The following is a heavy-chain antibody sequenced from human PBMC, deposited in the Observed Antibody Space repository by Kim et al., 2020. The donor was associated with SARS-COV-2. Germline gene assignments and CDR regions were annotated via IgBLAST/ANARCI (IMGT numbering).Heavy chain of an antibody. V-gene: IGHV3-73*01. CDR1: GFTFSGSA. CDR2: IRSKANSYAT. CDR3: TSRRPFHDWNDGDQRVYNYYYYGMDV. Sequence: GGSLRLSCAASGFTFSGSAMHWVRQASGKGLEWVGRIRSKANSYATAYAASVKGRFTISRDDSKNTAYLQMNSLKTEDTAVYYCTSRRPFHDWNDGDQRVYNYYYYGMDVWGQGTTVTVSS. D-gene: IGHD1-1*01. J-gene: IGHJ6*02.